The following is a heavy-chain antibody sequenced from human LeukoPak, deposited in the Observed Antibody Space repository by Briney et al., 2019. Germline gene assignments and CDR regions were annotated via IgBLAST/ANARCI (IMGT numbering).Heavy chain of an antibody. CDR2: IHSTSSPI. Sequence: GGSLRLSCAASGFTFSSFSMTWVRQAPGKGLEWISYIHSTSSPIYYADSVEGRFTVSRDSAKNSLYLQMNSLTAEDTAVYYCGRGGSTGSWFNYWGQGTLVTVSS. J-gene: IGHJ4*02. V-gene: IGHV3-48*01. CDR3: GRGGSTGSWFNY. CDR1: GFTFSSFS. D-gene: IGHD6-13*01.